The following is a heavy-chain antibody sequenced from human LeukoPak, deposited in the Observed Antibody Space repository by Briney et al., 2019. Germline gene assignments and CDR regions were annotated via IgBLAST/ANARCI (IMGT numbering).Heavy chain of an antibody. CDR1: GFTFSNYL. V-gene: IGHV3-23*01. J-gene: IGHJ4*02. CDR3: AMALDY. Sequence: GQSLRLSCIVSGFTFSNYLMNWVRQPQGKWLEWVSRMSHSGSSIYYADSVKGRFTISRDNPKNTRDLQMDRLRVEDTAVYYCAMALDYWGQGTLVTVSS. CDR2: MSHSGSSI.